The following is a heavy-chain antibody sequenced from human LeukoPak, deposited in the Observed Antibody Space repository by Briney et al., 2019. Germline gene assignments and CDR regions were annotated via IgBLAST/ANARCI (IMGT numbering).Heavy chain of an antibody. CDR3: ARAAKAARPYFDY. Sequence: ASVKVSCKVSGYTLTELSMHRVRQAPGQGLEWMGWISAYNGNTNYAQKLQGRVTMTTDTSTSTAYMELRSLRSDDTAVYYCARAAKAARPYFDYWGQGTLVTVSS. CDR1: GYTLTELS. V-gene: IGHV1-18*01. D-gene: IGHD6-6*01. J-gene: IGHJ4*02. CDR2: ISAYNGNT.